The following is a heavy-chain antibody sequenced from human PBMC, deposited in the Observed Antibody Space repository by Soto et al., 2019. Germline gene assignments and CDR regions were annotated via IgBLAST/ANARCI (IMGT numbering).Heavy chain of an antibody. V-gene: IGHV1-18*01. D-gene: IGHD3-22*01. CDR2: ISTYNGNT. Sequence: QVQLVQSGAEVKKPGASVKVSCKASGYTFTTYGMSWVRQAPGXXXXXXXXISTYNGNTKYAERLQGRVTMTTDTTTSTAYMELRSLRSDDTAVYYCARGPTDYYDNSGDYFLDYWGQGTLVTVSS. CDR3: ARGPTDYYDNSGDYFLDY. CDR1: GYTFTTYG. J-gene: IGHJ4*02.